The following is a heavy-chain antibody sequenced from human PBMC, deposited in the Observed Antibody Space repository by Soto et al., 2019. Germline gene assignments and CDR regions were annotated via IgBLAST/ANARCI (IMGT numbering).Heavy chain of an antibody. Sequence: SETLSLTCTVSGGSISSGGYYWSWIRQHPGKGLEWIGYIYYIGSTYYNPSLKSRVTISVDTSKNQFSLKLSSVTAADTAVYYCAGHFELVGAPNYYYYYGMDVWGQGTMVTVSS. CDR2: IYYIGST. J-gene: IGHJ6*02. V-gene: IGHV4-31*03. CDR1: GGSISSGGYY. CDR3: AGHFELVGAPNYYYYYGMDV. D-gene: IGHD1-26*01.